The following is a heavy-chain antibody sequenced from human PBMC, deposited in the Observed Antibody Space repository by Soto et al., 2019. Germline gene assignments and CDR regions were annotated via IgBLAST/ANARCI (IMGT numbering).Heavy chain of an antibody. V-gene: IGHV5-51*01. CDR1: GYTFATYW. D-gene: IGHD6-13*01. Sequence: ESLKISCQGSGYTFATYWVGWVRQMPGKGLEWMGIIYPGDFDTRYSPSFQGQVTISADKSISTAYLQWNSLKASDTAIYYCARARDSSSSFYFDSWGQGTLVTVSS. J-gene: IGHJ4*02. CDR3: ARARDSSSSFYFDS. CDR2: IYPGDFDT.